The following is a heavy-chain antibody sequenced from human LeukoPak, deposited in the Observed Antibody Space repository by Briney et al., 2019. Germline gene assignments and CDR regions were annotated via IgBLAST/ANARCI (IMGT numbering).Heavy chain of an antibody. Sequence: PGRSLRLSCAASGFTFSSYGMHWVRQAPGKGLEWVAVIWYDGGNKYYADSVKGRFTISRDNSKNTLYLQMNSLRAEDTAVYYCARDPGSYYDSRPSYYFDYWGQGTLVTVSS. D-gene: IGHD3-22*01. CDR1: GFTFSSYG. V-gene: IGHV3-33*01. CDR2: IWYDGGNK. J-gene: IGHJ4*02. CDR3: ARDPGSYYDSRPSYYFDY.